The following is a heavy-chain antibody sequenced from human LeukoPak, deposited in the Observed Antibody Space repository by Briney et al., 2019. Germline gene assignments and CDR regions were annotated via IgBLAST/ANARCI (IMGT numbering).Heavy chain of an antibody. D-gene: IGHD5-12*01. J-gene: IGHJ5*02. Sequence: ASVKVSCKASGGTFSSYAISWVRQAPGQGLEWTGTIIPILGIANYAQKFQGRVTITADKSTSTAYMELSSLRSEDTAVYYCASRWLRSEGDHWFDPWGQGTLVTVSS. CDR3: ASRWLRSEGDHWFDP. CDR2: IIPILGIA. CDR1: GGTFSSYA. V-gene: IGHV1-69*04.